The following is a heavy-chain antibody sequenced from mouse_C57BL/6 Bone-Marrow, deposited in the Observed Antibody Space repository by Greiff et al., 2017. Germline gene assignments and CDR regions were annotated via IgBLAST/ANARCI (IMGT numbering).Heavy chain of an antibody. CDR3: ARRWYDFDC. CDR1: GYTFTSYT. J-gene: IGHJ2*01. D-gene: IGHD2-14*01. Sequence: VQLQQPGAELARPGASVKMSCKASGYTFTSYTMHWVKQRPGQGLEWIGYINPSSGYTKYNQKFKDKATLTADKSSSTAYMQLSSLTSEDPAVYSGARRWYDFDCWGQGTTLTVSS. V-gene: IGHV1-4*01. CDR2: INPSSGYT.